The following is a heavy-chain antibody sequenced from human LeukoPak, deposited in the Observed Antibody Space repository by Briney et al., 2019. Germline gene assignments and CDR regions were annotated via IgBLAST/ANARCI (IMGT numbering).Heavy chain of an antibody. CDR2: IYPADSDT. CDR1: GYSFTSYW. V-gene: IGHV5-51*01. Sequence: GESLKISCQGSGYSFTSYWIGWVRQVPGKGLEWMGIIYPADSDTRYSPSFQGHVTISADKSICTAYLQWDSLKASDTAMYYCARGGDYTYGTGEYWGQGTLVTVSS. CDR3: ARGGDYTYGTGEY. D-gene: IGHD3-16*01. J-gene: IGHJ1*01.